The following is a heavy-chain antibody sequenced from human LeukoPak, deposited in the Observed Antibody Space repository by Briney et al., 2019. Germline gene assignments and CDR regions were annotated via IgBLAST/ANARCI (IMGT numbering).Heavy chain of an antibody. D-gene: IGHD3-22*01. V-gene: IGHV3-30*19. CDR1: GFTFSSYG. Sequence: GRSLRLSCAASGFTFSSYGMHWVRQAPGKGLEWVAVISYDGNNKYYADSVKGRFTISRDNSKNTLYLQMNSLRAEDTAVYYCARAPYYDSSGYYDDWGQGTLVSVSS. CDR2: ISYDGNNK. J-gene: IGHJ4*02. CDR3: ARAPYYDSSGYYDD.